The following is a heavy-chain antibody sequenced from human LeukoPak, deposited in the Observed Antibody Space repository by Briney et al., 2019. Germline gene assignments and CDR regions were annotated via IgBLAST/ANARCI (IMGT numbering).Heavy chain of an antibody. V-gene: IGHV3-48*03. J-gene: IGHJ4*02. Sequence: PGGSLRLSCAASGFAFSIYEMNWVRQAPGGGLEWVSYISSSGSTKYYADSVKGRFTISRDNAKKSLYLQMNSLRAEDTAVYYCASQSGSHLTDYWGQGAQVTVSS. CDR3: ASQSGSHLTDY. CDR2: ISSSGSTK. D-gene: IGHD1-26*01. CDR1: GFAFSIYE.